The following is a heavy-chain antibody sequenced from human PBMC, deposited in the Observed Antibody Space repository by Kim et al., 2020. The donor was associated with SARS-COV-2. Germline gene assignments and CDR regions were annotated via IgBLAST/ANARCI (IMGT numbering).Heavy chain of an antibody. CDR2: INHSGST. J-gene: IGHJ4*02. Sequence: SETLSLTCAVYGGSFSGYYWSWIRQPPGKGLEWIGEINHSGSTNYNPSLKSRVTISVDTSKNQFSLKLSSVTAADTAVYYCAGFFWARPDYWGQGTLVTVSS. CDR1: GGSFSGYY. V-gene: IGHV4-34*01. CDR3: AGFFWARPDY. D-gene: IGHD6-6*01.